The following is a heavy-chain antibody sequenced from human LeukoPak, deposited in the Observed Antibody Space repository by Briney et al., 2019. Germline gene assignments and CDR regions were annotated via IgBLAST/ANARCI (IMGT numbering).Heavy chain of an antibody. CDR1: GGSISSGGYY. Sequence: SQTLSLTCTVSGGSISSGGYYWSWIRQHPGKGLEWIGYIYYSGSTYYNPSLKSRVTISVDTSKNQFSLKLSSVTPEDTAVYYCARRLTQYDCFDPWGQGILVTVSS. CDR3: ARRLTQYDCFDP. CDR2: IYYSGST. D-gene: IGHD2-2*01. V-gene: IGHV4-31*03. J-gene: IGHJ5*02.